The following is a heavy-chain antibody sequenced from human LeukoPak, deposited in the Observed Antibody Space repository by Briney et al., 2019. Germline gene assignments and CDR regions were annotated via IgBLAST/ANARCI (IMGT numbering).Heavy chain of an antibody. CDR3: ARVRKGYFDWLLFDY. Sequence: SETLSLTCTVSGGSISSYYWSWIRQPPGKGLEWIGYIYYSGSTNFNPSLKSRVTISVDTSKNQFSLKLSSVTAADTAVYYCARVRKGYFDWLLFDYWGQGTLVTVSS. CDR2: IYYSGST. V-gene: IGHV4-59*01. D-gene: IGHD3-9*01. J-gene: IGHJ4*02. CDR1: GGSISSYY.